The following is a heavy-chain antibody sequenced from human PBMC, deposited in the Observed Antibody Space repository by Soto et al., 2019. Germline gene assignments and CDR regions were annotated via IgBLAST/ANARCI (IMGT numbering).Heavy chain of an antibody. Sequence: QVRLQESGPGLVKPSETLSLTCTVSGGSISSYYWSWIRQPPGKGLEWIGYMYNTGSTIYNPSLKSRVTIAVETSNNQFSLKLHSVTAADTAVHYRARELWGYCGADCYPLDVWGKGTTVTVSS. CDR1: GGSISSYY. CDR2: MYNTGST. CDR3: ARELWGYCGADCYPLDV. D-gene: IGHD2-21*02. J-gene: IGHJ6*04. V-gene: IGHV4-59*01.